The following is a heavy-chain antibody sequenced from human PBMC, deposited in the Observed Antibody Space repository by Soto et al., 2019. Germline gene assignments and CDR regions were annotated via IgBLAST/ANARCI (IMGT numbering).Heavy chain of an antibody. J-gene: IGHJ4*02. CDR3: AERGYYYDSSGYYDAY. D-gene: IGHD3-22*01. CDR1: GFTFSSYA. CDR2: ISGSGGST. Sequence: GASLRLSCAASGFTFSSYAMSWVRQAPGKGPEWVSAISGSGGSTYYADSVKGRFTISRDNSKNTLYLQMNSLRAEDTAVFYCAERGYYYDSSGYYDAYWGQGTLVTVSS. V-gene: IGHV3-23*01.